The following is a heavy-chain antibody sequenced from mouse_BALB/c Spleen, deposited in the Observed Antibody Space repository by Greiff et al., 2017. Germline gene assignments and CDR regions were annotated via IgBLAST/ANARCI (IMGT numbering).Heavy chain of an antibody. CDR1: GYSITSDYA. Sequence: VQLKESGPGLVKPSQSLSLTCTVTGYSITSDYAWNWIRQFPGNKLEWMGYISYSGSTSYNPSLKSRISITRDTSKNQFFLQLNSVTTEDTATYYCARSARATAMDYWGQGTSVTVSS. CDR3: ARSARATAMDY. D-gene: IGHD3-1*01. CDR2: ISYSGST. J-gene: IGHJ4*01. V-gene: IGHV3-2*02.